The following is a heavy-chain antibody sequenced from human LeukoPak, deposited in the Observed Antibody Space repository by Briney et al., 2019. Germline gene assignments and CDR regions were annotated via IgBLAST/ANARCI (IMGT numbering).Heavy chain of an antibody. CDR2: IYYSGST. V-gene: IGHV4-59*01. Sequence: SETLSLTCTVSGGSISSYYWDWIRQPPGKGLEWIGYIYYSGSTNYNPSLKSRVTISVDTSKTQFSLKLSSVTAADTAVYYCARSLYYYGSDSFDIWGQGTMVTVSS. CDR3: ARSLYYYGSDSFDI. D-gene: IGHD3-10*01. J-gene: IGHJ3*02. CDR1: GGSISSYY.